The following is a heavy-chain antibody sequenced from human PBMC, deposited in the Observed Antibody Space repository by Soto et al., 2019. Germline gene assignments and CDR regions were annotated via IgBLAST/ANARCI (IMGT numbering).Heavy chain of an antibody. J-gene: IGHJ4*02. CDR3: TRYGDYNY. V-gene: IGHV3-73*02. CDR2: IRSKANSYAT. Sequence: EVQLVESGGGLVQPGGSLKLSCAASGFTFSGSAMHWVRQASGKGLEWVGSIRSKANSYATAYAASVKGRFTISRDDSKNTAYLQMNSLKTEDTAVYYCTRYGDYNYWGQGTLVTVSS. D-gene: IGHD4-17*01. CDR1: GFTFSGSA.